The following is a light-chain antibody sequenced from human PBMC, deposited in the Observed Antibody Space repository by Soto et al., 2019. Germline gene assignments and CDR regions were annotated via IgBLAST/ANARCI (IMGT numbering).Light chain of an antibody. CDR2: DVS. Sequence: QSALTQPASVSGSPGQSIPISCTGTSSDVGGYNYVSWYQQHPGKAPKLMIYDVSNRPSGVSNRFSGSKSGNTASLTISGLQAEDEAGYYCGSYTSSSTYVFGTGTKVTVL. V-gene: IGLV2-14*01. CDR1: SSDVGGYNY. J-gene: IGLJ1*01. CDR3: GSYTSSSTYV.